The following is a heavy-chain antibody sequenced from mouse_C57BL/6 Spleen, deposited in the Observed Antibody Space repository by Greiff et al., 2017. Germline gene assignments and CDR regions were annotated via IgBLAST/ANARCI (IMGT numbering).Heavy chain of an antibody. CDR2: INPGSGGT. CDR1: GYAFTNYL. V-gene: IGHV1-54*01. Sequence: VQLQQSGAELVRPGTSVKVSCKASGYAFTNYLIEWVKQRPGQGLEWIGVINPGSGGTNYNEKFKGKATLTADKSSSTAYMQLSSLTSADSAVYFCARYSNYVDYWGQGTTLTVSS. CDR3: ARYSNYVDY. J-gene: IGHJ2*01. D-gene: IGHD2-5*01.